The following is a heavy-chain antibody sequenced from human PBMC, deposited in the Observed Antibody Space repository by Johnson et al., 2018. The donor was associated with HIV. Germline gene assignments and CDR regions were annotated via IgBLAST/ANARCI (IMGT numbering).Heavy chain of an antibody. CDR2: IKQDGSEK. V-gene: IGHV3-7*01. D-gene: IGHD2-8*01. CDR3: ARDENIVLMVYADRGAFDI. Sequence: VQLVESGGGVVQPGRSLRLSCAASGFTFSSYWMSWVRQAPGKGLEWVANIKQDGSEKYYVDYVKGRFTISRDNAKNSLYLQMNSLRAEDTAVYYCARDENIVLMVYADRGAFDIWGQGTMVTVSS. CDR1: GFTFSSYW. J-gene: IGHJ3*02.